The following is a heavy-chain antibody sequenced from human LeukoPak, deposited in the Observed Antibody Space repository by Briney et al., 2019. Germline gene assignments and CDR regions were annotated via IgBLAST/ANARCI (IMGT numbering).Heavy chain of an antibody. D-gene: IGHD4-17*01. CDR1: GGSFSGYY. CDR3: ARGSDYGDYLNWFDP. V-gene: IGHV4-34*01. CDR2: INHSGST. Sequence: PSETLSLTFAVYGGSFSGYYWSWIRQPPGKGLEWIGEINHSGSTNYNPPLKSRVTISVDTSKNQFSLKLSSVTAADTAVYYCARGSDYGDYLNWFDPWGQGTLVTVSS. J-gene: IGHJ5*02.